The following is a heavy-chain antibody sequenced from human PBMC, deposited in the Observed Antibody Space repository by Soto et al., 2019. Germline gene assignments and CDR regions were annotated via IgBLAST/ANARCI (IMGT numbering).Heavy chain of an antibody. CDR2: IYYSGST. CDR3: ARASGWYYYYYGMDV. V-gene: IGHV4-59*01. Sequence: PSETLSLTCTVSGGSISSYYWSWIRQPPGKGLEWIGYIYYSGSTNYNPSLKSRVNISVDTSKNQFSLKLSSVTAADTALYYCARASGWYYYYYGMDVWGQGTTVTVSS. J-gene: IGHJ6*02. CDR1: GGSISSYY. D-gene: IGHD6-25*01.